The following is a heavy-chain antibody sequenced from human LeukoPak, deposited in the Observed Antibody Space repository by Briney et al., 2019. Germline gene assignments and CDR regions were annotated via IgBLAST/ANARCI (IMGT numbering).Heavy chain of an antibody. J-gene: IGHJ5*02. CDR2: IYSGGST. CDR1: GFTVSSNY. D-gene: IGHD2-2*01. V-gene: IGHV3-66*04. Sequence: GGSLRLSCAASGFTVSSNYMSWVRQAPGKGLEWVSVIYSGGSTYYADSVKGRFTISRDNSKNTLYLQMNSLRAEDTAVYYCARQLRPYCSSTSCYNNWFDPWGQGTLVTVSS. CDR3: ARQLRPYCSSTSCYNNWFDP.